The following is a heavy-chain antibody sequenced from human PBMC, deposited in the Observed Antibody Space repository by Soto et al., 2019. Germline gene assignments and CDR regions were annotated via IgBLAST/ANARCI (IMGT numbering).Heavy chain of an antibody. CDR3: AKDRPDFWSGYYLD. CDR2: ISGSGGST. V-gene: IGHV3-23*01. Sequence: EVQLLESGGGLVQPGGSLKLSCAASGFTVSSYAMSWVRQAPGKGLEWVSAISGSGGSTYYADSVKGRFTISRDNSKNTLYLQMNSLRAEDTAVYYCAKDRPDFWSGYYLDWGQGTLVTVSS. CDR1: GFTVSSYA. D-gene: IGHD3-3*01. J-gene: IGHJ4*02.